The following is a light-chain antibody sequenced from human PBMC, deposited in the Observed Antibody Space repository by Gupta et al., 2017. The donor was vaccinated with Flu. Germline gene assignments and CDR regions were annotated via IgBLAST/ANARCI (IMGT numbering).Light chain of an antibody. J-gene: IGLJ1*01. CDR3: AAWDDSLNGHYV. CDR2: GNN. V-gene: IGLV1-44*01. Sequence: QSVLPQPPSASGTPGQRVTISCSGSSSNIGSNYVNWYQQVPGTAPKLLIYGNNQRPSGVPDRFSGSKSGTSASLAISGLQSGDEADYYCAAWDDSLNGHYVFGTGTKVTVL. CDR1: SSNIGSNY.